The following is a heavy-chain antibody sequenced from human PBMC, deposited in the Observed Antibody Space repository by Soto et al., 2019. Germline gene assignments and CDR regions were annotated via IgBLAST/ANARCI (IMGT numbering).Heavy chain of an antibody. CDR1: GFTFSGSA. J-gene: IGHJ2*01. D-gene: IGHD4-17*01. CDR3: TRHSDYGDRADYWYFDL. Sequence: EVQLVESGGGLVQPGGSLKLSCAASGFTFSGSAMHWVRQASGKGLEWVGRIRSKANSYATAYAASVKGRFTISRDDSKNRAYLKMNSLKTEDTAVYYCTRHSDYGDRADYWYFDLWGRGTLVTVSS. V-gene: IGHV3-73*02. CDR2: IRSKANSYAT.